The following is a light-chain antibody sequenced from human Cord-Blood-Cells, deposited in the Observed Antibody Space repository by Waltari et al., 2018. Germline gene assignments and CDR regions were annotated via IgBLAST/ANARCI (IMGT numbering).Light chain of an antibody. CDR2: AAY. J-gene: IGKJ2*01. V-gene: IGKV1-39*01. CDR1: QSISSY. CDR3: QQSYSRT. Sequence: DIQITQSPSSLSASVGDRVTITCRASQSISSYLNWYQQKPGKAPKLLTYAAYSLQSGVPSRFSGSGAGTDVTLTISSLQPEDFATYYCQQSYSRTFGQGTKLEI.